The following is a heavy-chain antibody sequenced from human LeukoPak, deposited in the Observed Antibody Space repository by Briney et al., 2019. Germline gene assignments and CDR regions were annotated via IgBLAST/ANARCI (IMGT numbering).Heavy chain of an antibody. V-gene: IGHV3-30*18. CDR3: AKVSAYYYASGFDS. Sequence: GGSLRLSCAASGFTFSSYGMHWVRQAPGKGLEWVAVISYDGSNKYYADSVKGRFTISRDNSQNTLYLQMNSLRPEDTAVYYCAKVSAYYYASGFDSWGQGTLVTVSS. D-gene: IGHD3-10*01. CDR1: GFTFSSYG. CDR2: ISYDGSNK. J-gene: IGHJ4*02.